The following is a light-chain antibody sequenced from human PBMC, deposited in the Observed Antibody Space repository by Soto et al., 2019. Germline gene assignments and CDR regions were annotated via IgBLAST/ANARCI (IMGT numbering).Light chain of an antibody. Sequence: DVVLTQSPDSLAVSLGERATINCKSSQSVLYSSNNENYLAWYQQKPGQPPKLLIYRASTRESGVPDRFSGSGSGTDFTLTISSLQAEDVATYYCQHYYSIPWTFGQGTRVEIK. CDR1: QSVLYSSNNENY. V-gene: IGKV4-1*01. J-gene: IGKJ1*01. CDR3: QHYYSIPWT. CDR2: RAS.